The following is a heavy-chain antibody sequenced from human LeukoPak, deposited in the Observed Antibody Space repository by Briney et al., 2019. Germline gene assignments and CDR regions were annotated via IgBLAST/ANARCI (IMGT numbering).Heavy chain of an antibody. CDR1: EDTFTYYH. J-gene: IGHJ4*02. CDR2: VYATGGTT. CDR3: ATEAPRSYYFDY. V-gene: IGHV1-46*01. Sequence: VASVKVSCKASEDTFTYYHIHWVRQAPGQGVEWMGAVYATGGTTINTQNFQGRVTMTRDTFTGTVYMELSSLRFEDTAMYYCATEAPRSYYFDYWGRGILVTVSS.